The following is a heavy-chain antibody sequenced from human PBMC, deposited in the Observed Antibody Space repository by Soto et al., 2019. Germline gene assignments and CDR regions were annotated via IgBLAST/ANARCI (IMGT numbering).Heavy chain of an antibody. CDR3: ARNPRYSGYGDFDY. CDR2: SRNRANTYTT. CDR1: GFTFSDHY. Sequence: ESGGGLVQPGGSLRLSCVASGFTFSDHYMDWVRQAPGKGLEWVGRSRNRANTYTTEYAASVIGRFTVSRDVSKNSLYLQMNSLETEDTAVYYCARNPRYSGYGDFDYWGQGTLVTVSS. D-gene: IGHD5-12*01. V-gene: IGHV3-72*01. J-gene: IGHJ4*02.